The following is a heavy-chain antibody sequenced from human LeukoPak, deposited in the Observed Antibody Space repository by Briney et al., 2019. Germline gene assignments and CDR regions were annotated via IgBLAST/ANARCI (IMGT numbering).Heavy chain of an antibody. CDR3: ASRGFDSSGYYAFFA. CDR1: GFDFDDYG. D-gene: IGHD3-22*01. Sequence: GGSLRLSCAASGFDFDDYGMSRVRQVPGKGLEWVSGINWNGGTTGYADSVKGRFIISRDNAKNSLYLQMSSLRAEDTALYYCASRGFDSSGYYAFFAWGQGTLVTVSS. V-gene: IGHV3-20*04. J-gene: IGHJ5*02. CDR2: INWNGGTT.